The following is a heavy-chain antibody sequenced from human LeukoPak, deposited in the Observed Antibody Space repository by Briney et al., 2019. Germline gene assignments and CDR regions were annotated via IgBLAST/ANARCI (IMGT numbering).Heavy chain of an antibody. CDR3: ARHERDGYNY. V-gene: IGHV4-61*08. J-gene: IGHJ4*02. Sequence: SETLSLTCTVSGGSISSGGYYWSWIRQPPGKGLEWIGYIYYSGSTNYNPSLKSRVTISVDTSKNQFSLKLSSVTAADTAVYYCARHERDGYNYWGQGTLVTVSS. CDR2: IYYSGST. D-gene: IGHD5-24*01. CDR1: GGSISSGGYY.